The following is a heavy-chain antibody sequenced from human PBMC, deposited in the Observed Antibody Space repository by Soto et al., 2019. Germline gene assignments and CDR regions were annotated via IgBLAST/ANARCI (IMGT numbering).Heavy chain of an antibody. CDR1: GFTFSSYG. J-gene: IGHJ6*02. CDR2: ISYDGNNK. CDR3: AKASRYYYYYGMDV. V-gene: IGHV3-30*18. Sequence: TGGSLRLSCAASGFTFSSYGMHWVRQAPGKGLEWVAVISYDGNNKYYADSVKGRFTISRDNSKNTLYLQMNSLRADDTAVYYCAKASRYYYYYGMDVWGQGTTVTVSS.